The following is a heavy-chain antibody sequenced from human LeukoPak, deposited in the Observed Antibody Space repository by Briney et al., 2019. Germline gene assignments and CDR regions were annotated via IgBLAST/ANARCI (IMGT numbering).Heavy chain of an antibody. CDR1: GFTFSSYN. J-gene: IGHJ4*02. D-gene: IGHD1-14*01. Sequence: QPGGSLRLSCAASGFTFSSYNMNWVRQAPGKGLEWVSYITHSSRTIYYADSVKGRFTISRDNAKNSLYLQMESLRDEDTAVYYCARGYTYHFDYWGQGTLVTVSS. CDR3: ARGYTYHFDY. V-gene: IGHV3-48*02. CDR2: ITHSSRTI.